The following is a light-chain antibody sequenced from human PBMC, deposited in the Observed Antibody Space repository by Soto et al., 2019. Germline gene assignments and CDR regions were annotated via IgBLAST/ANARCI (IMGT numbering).Light chain of an antibody. CDR1: QSVSIK. V-gene: IGKV3-15*01. Sequence: EIVMTQSLATLSVSTGERATLTCRASQSVSIKLAWYQQRPGQAPRLLIYDTSTRATGIPARFSGSGSGTEFTLTISSLQSEDFAVYYCQQYNNWPPITFGQGTRLEIK. J-gene: IGKJ5*01. CDR3: QQYNNWPPIT. CDR2: DTS.